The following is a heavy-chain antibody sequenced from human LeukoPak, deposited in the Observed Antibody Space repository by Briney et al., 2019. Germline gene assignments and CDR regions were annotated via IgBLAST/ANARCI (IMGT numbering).Heavy chain of an antibody. D-gene: IGHD2-2*01. CDR2: IYYSGCT. V-gene: IGHV4-59*01. CDR3: ARQYCSSTSCYQGWFDP. Sequence: PSETLSLTCTVSGDSISSYYWSWIRQPPGKGLEWIGYIYYSGCTNYNPSLKSRVTISVDTSKNQFSLKLSSVTAADTAVYYCARQYCSSTSCYQGWFDPWGQGTLVTVSS. J-gene: IGHJ5*02. CDR1: GDSISSYY.